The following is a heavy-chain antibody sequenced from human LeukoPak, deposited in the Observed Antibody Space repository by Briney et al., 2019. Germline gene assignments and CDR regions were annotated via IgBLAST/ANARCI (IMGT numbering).Heavy chain of an antibody. CDR2: ISGSGTYT. Sequence: PGGSLRLSCAASGFTFNNYAMNWVRQAAGTGLEWVSGISGSGTYTYYADSVRGRFTISRDNSDNTLYLQMNSLRADDTAEYYCAKDWSFNYGTHCGIDVWGQGTTVTVSS. V-gene: IGHV3-23*01. CDR1: GFTFNNYA. CDR3: AKDWSFNYGTHCGIDV. J-gene: IGHJ6*02. D-gene: IGHD3-10*01.